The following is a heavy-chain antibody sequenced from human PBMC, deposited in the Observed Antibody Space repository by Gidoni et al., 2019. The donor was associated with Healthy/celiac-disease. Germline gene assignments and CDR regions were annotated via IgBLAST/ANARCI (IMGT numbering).Heavy chain of an antibody. CDR1: GFTFRDYY. V-gene: IGHV3-11*01. CDR3: ASGSYYYDSSGYYLHDAFDI. Sequence: QVQLVESGGGLVKPGGSLRLSCAASGFTFRDYYMSWIRQAPGKGLECVSYISSSGSTIYYADSVKGRFTISRDNAKNSLYLQMNSLRAEDTAVYYCASGSYYYDSSGYYLHDAFDIWGQGTMVTVSS. CDR2: ISSSGSTI. D-gene: IGHD3-22*01. J-gene: IGHJ3*02.